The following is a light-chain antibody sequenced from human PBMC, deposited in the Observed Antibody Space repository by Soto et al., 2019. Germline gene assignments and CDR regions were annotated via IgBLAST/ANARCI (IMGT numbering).Light chain of an antibody. CDR1: LGLGGW. V-gene: IGKV1D-16*01. Sequence: DIQMTQYPSSLSASVGYRVTMTCRASLGLGGWLAWFQQKPGTAPKSLIYAASSLQSGVPSRFSGSGSGTDFTLTIDSLQPEDFATYYCQQYSSFPVTFGQGTRLEIK. CDR2: AAS. J-gene: IGKJ5*01. CDR3: QQYSSFPVT.